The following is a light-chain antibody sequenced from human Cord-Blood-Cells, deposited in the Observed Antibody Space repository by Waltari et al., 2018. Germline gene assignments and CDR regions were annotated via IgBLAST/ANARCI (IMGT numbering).Light chain of an antibody. CDR2: GNS. CDR1: SSNIGAGYA. J-gene: IGLJ2*01. Sequence: QSVLTQPPSVSGAPGQRVTIPCPGSSSNIGAGYAVHWYQQLPGTAPKLLIYGNSNRPSGVPDRFSGSKSGTSASLAITGLQAEDEADYYCQSYDSSLSGVVFGGGTKLTVL. V-gene: IGLV1-40*01. CDR3: QSYDSSLSGVV.